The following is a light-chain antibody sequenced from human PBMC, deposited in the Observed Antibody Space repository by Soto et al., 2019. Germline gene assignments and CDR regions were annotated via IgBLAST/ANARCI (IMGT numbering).Light chain of an antibody. Sequence: DIVITPSPSTLSVSLGDRATLSCRASQSVSSNLAWYQQKPGQAPRLLIYGASTRATGIPARFSGSGSGTEFTLTISSLQSEDFAVYYCQQYNNWPPWTVGQRTMVDIK. CDR3: QQYNNWPPWT. J-gene: IGKJ1*01. CDR1: QSVSSN. CDR2: GAS. V-gene: IGKV3-15*01.